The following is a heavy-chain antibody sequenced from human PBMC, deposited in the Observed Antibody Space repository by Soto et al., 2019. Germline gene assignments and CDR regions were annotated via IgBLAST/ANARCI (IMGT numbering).Heavy chain of an antibody. CDR1: GFTFTNSA. Sequence: QMQLVQSGPEVKKPGTSVKVSCKASGFTFTNSAIQWVRQARGQRLEWIGWIVVGSGNTNYAQKFQERLTITRDMSTGKAYMELSSLRSEDTAIYYCAARNGYYKSYYYMDVWGKGTTVTVSS. CDR3: AARNGYYKSYYYMDV. CDR2: IVVGSGNT. V-gene: IGHV1-58*02. D-gene: IGHD3-3*01. J-gene: IGHJ6*03.